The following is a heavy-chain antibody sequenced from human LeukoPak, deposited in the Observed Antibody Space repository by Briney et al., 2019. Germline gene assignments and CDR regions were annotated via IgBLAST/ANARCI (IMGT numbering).Heavy chain of an antibody. CDR2: ISWNSGDI. CDR1: GFTFDDYA. V-gene: IGHV3-9*01. D-gene: IGHD3-3*01. Sequence: GGSLRLSCAASGFTFDDYAMYWVRQVPGKGLEWVSGISWNSGDIGYADSVKGRFTISRDNAKNSLYLQMNSLRAGDTAVYYCARDKEWLLYDYWGQGTLVTVSS. CDR3: ARDKEWLLYDY. J-gene: IGHJ4*02.